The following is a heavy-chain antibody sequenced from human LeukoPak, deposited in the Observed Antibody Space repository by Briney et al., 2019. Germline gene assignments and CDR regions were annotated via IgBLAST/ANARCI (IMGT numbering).Heavy chain of an antibody. Sequence: SETLSLTCTVSGGSISRYYWSWIRQPPGKGLEWIGYIYYSGSTNYNPSLKSRVTISVDTSKNQFSLKLSSVTAADTAVYYCARVQRGYSPRVFDYWGQGTLVTVSS. CDR3: ARVQRGYSPRVFDY. CDR1: GGSISRYY. CDR2: IYYSGST. D-gene: IGHD5-18*01. J-gene: IGHJ4*02. V-gene: IGHV4-59*01.